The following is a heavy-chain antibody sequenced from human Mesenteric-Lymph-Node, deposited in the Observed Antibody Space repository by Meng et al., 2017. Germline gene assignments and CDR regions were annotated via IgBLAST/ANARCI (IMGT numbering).Heavy chain of an antibody. CDR1: GGSISSSSYY. V-gene: IGHV4-39*07. Sequence: SETLSLTCTVSGGSISSSSYYWGWIRQPPGKGLEWIGSIYYSGSTYYNPSLKSRVTISVDTSKNQFSLKLSSVTAADTAVYYCARDAPYGDRSYFDYWGQGTLVTVSS. CDR3: ARDAPYGDRSYFDY. D-gene: IGHD4-17*01. CDR2: IYYSGST. J-gene: IGHJ4*02.